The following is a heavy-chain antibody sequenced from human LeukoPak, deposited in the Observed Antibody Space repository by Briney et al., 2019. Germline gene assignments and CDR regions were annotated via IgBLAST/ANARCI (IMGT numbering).Heavy chain of an antibody. CDR3: ARRTSVGALAFDI. V-gene: IGHV3-23*01. D-gene: IGHD1-26*01. CDR1: GFTFSSYA. Sequence: GGSLRLSCAASGFTFSSYAMSWVRHAPGKGLDWVSTISGDGVSTYYADSVKGRFTISRDNSQNTRYLQMNSLRAEDTAVYFCARRTSVGALAFDIWGQGTMVTVSS. J-gene: IGHJ3*02. CDR2: ISGDGVST.